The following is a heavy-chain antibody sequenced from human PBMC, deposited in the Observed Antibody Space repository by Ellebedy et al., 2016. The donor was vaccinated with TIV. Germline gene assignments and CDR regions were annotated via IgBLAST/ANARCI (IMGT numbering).Heavy chain of an antibody. V-gene: IGHV3-74*01. CDR2: INSDGSST. J-gene: IGHJ4*02. Sequence: GESLKISCAASGFTFSSYWMHWVRQAPGKGLVWVSRINSDGSSTSYADSVKGRFTISRDNAKNTLYLQMNSLRAEDRAVYYCVRTARIADYWGQGTLVTVSS. CDR3: VRTARIADY. D-gene: IGHD2-21*02. CDR1: GFTFSSYW.